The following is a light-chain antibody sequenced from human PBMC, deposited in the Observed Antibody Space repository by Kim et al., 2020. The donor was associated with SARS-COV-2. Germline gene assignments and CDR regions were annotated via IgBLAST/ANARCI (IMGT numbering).Light chain of an antibody. CDR3: QQYYSSPWT. V-gene: IGKV4-1*01. CDR2: WAS. Sequence: DIVMTQSPDSQAVSLGERATISCKSSQSILYTSNNKNCLAWFQQKPGQPPKLLIYWASTRESGVPDRFTGSGSGTDFTLTISSLQAEDVAIYYCQQYYSSPWTFGQGTKVDIK. CDR1: QSILYTSNNKNC. J-gene: IGKJ1*01.